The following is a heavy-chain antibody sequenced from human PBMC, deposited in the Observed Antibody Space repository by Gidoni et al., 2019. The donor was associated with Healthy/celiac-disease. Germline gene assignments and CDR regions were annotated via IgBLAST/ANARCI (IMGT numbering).Heavy chain of an antibody. J-gene: IGHJ6*02. CDR2: ISWDGGST. Sequence: EVQLVESGGVVVQPGGSRRPSCAASGFTFDDYTMHRVRPAPGKGLECVSLISWDGGSTYYADSVKGRFTISRDNSKDSLYLQMNSLRTEDTALYYCAKDSGYYYGMDVWGQGTTVTVSS. CDR3: AKDSGYYYGMDV. CDR1: GFTFDDYT. V-gene: IGHV3-43*01.